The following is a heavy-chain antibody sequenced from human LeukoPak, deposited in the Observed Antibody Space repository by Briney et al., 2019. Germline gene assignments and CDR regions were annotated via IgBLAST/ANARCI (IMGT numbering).Heavy chain of an antibody. D-gene: IGHD2-2*01. CDR1: GFTFSSYS. CDR2: ISSSSSYI. J-gene: IGHJ6*04. Sequence: PGGSLRLSCAASGFTFSSYSMNWVRQAPGKGLEWVSSISSSSSYIYYADSVKGRFTISRVNAKNSLYLQMNSLRAEDAAVYYCARDLTIVVEFGSYYYYGMDVWGKGTTVTVSS. CDR3: ARDLTIVVEFGSYYYYGMDV. V-gene: IGHV3-21*01.